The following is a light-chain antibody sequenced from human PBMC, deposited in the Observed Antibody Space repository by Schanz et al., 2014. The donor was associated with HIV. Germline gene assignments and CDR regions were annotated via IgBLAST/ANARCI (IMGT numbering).Light chain of an antibody. V-gene: IGLV2-8*01. CDR2: EVS. Sequence: QSALTQPPSASGSPGQSATISCTGTSSDVGGYNYVSWYQQHPGKAPKLMIYEVSKRPSGVPDRFSGSKSGNTASLTVSGLQAEDEADYYCSSYTSSTTLVFGGGTKLTVL. J-gene: IGLJ2*01. CDR3: SSYTSSTTLV. CDR1: SSDVGGYNY.